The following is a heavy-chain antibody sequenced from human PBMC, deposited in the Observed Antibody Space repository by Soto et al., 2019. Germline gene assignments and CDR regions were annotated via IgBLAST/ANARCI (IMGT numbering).Heavy chain of an antibody. CDR2: TNPSSGST. D-gene: IGHD1-26*01. CDR3: ARAAGFSGSYPGGYYFDY. CDR1: GYTFTSLY. Sequence: QVQLVQSGAEAKKPGASVKVSCKASGYTFTSLYMHWVRQAPGQGLEWMGITNPSSGSTTYAQKFQGRVTMTRDTSTSTVYMELSSLRSEDTAVYYCARAAGFSGSYPGGYYFDYWGQGTLVTVSS. V-gene: IGHV1-46*01. J-gene: IGHJ4*02.